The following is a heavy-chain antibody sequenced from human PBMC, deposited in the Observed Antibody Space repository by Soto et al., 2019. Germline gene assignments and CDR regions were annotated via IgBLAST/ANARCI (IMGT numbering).Heavy chain of an antibody. V-gene: IGHV3-48*02. CDR3: ARDHEGHYYDSSGYYDARPFDY. CDR2: ISSSSSTI. CDR1: VFTVSSYS. J-gene: IGHJ4*02. Sequence: GSLRLSCAASVFTVSSYSMNWVRQAPGKGLEWVSYISSSSSTIYYADSVKGRFTISRDNAKNSLYLQMNSLRDEDTAVYYCARDHEGHYYDSSGYYDARPFDYWGQGTLVTVSS. D-gene: IGHD3-22*01.